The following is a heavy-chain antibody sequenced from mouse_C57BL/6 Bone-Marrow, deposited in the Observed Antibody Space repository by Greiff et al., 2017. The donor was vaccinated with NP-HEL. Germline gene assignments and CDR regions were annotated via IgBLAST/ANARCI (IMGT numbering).Heavy chain of an antibody. D-gene: IGHD3-1*01. CDR2: IDPETGGT. J-gene: IGHJ1*03. Sequence: QVQLKESGAELVRPGASVTLSCKASGYTFTDYEMHWVKQTPVHGLEWIGAIDPETGGTAYNQKFKGKAILTADKSSSTAYMELRSLTSEDSAVYYCTRWARLYWYFDVWGTGTTVTVSS. CDR3: TRWARLYWYFDV. V-gene: IGHV1-15*01. CDR1: GYTFTDYE.